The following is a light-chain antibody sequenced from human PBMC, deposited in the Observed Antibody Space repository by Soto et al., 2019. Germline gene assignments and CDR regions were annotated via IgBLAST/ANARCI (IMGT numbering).Light chain of an antibody. Sequence: EIVLTQSPGTLSLSPGERATLSCRASQSVSTYLAWYQQKPGQAPRLLIYGASSRATGIPDRFSGSGSGTDFTITISRLEPEDFAVYYCQQNGNSLFTFGPGTKVDIK. V-gene: IGKV3-20*01. CDR2: GAS. CDR1: QSVSTY. J-gene: IGKJ3*01. CDR3: QQNGNSLFT.